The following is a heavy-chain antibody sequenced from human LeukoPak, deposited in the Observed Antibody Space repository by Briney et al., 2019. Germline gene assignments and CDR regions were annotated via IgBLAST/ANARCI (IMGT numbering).Heavy chain of an antibody. J-gene: IGHJ4*02. CDR3: AKHSVFSFRYYFDY. Sequence: GSLRLSCAASGFTFSSYAMSWVRQAPGKGLEWVSAINDNGDSSFFGDSVKGRFTISRDNSRNTVYLQMNSLRDEDTAVFYCAKHSVFSFRYYFDYWGQGALVTVSS. CDR2: INDNGDSS. CDR1: GFTFSSYA. V-gene: IGHV3-23*01. D-gene: IGHD2-15*01.